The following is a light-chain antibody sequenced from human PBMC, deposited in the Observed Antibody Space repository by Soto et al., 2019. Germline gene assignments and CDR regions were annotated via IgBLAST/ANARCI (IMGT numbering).Light chain of an antibody. Sequence: QSALTQPTSVSGSPGQSITISCSGTRRDVGGSNLVSWYQHHPGQAPKLLIYEATKRPSGVSNRFSGSRSGNTASLTISGLQPEDEADYYCCSYVAGISYVFGTGTKLTVL. J-gene: IGLJ1*01. CDR1: RRDVGGSNL. CDR2: EAT. CDR3: CSYVAGISYV. V-gene: IGLV2-23*01.